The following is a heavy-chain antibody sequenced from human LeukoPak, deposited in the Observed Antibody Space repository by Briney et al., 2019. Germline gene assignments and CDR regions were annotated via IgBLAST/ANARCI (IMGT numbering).Heavy chain of an antibody. J-gene: IGHJ6*03. D-gene: IGHD5-24*01. CDR3: AGGRRLRGWLQLDYYYYYMDV. CDR2: INHSGST. Sequence: SETLSLTCAVYGGSFSGYYWSWIRQPPGKGLEWIGEINHSGSTNYNPSLKSRVTISVDTSKNQFSLKLSSVTAADTAVYYCAGGRRLRGWLQLDYYYYYMDVWGKGTTVTVSS. CDR1: GGSFSGYY. V-gene: IGHV4-34*01.